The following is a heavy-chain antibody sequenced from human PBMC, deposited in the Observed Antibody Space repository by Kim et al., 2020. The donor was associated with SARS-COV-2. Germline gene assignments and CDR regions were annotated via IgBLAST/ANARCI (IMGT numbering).Heavy chain of an antibody. J-gene: IGHJ6*02. Sequence: GGSLRLSCAASGFTFSSYGMHWVRQAPGKGLEWMAVISYDGSNKYYADSVKGRFTISRDNSKNTLDLQMNSLRAEDTAVYYCAQDLKGYFDWLRSRFYNYYGMDVWGQGTTVTVSS. V-gene: IGHV3-30*18. D-gene: IGHD3-9*01. CDR1: GFTFSSYG. CDR3: AQDLKGYFDWLRSRFYNYYGMDV. CDR2: ISYDGSNK.